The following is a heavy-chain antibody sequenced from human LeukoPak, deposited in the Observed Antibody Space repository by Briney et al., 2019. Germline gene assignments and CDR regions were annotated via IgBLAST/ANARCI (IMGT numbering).Heavy chain of an antibody. D-gene: IGHD2-15*01. J-gene: IGHJ4*02. CDR2: INHSGST. V-gene: IGHV4-34*01. CDR3: ATYCSGGSCSDYFDY. CDR1: GGSFSGYY. Sequence: PSETLSLTCAGYGGSFSGYYWSWIRQPPGKGLEWIGEINHSGSTSYNPSLKSRVTISVDTSQNQFSLKLNSVAAAETAVYYCATYCSGGSCSDYFDYWGQGTLVTVSS.